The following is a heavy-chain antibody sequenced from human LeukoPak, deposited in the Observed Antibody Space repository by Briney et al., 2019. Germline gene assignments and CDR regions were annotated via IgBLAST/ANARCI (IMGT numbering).Heavy chain of an antibody. CDR3: ATSAGDYRAGHYYYMGV. CDR2: INPNTAST. Sequence: ASVKVSCKASGYTFTGYYSHWVRQAPGQGLEWMGWINPNTASTNYAQKFLGGVTLTWDTSISTAYMELNRLTSDDTAVYYCATSAGDYRAGHYYYMGVWGKGTSVTVSS. CDR1: GYTFTGYY. V-gene: IGHV1-2*02. D-gene: IGHD4-11*01. J-gene: IGHJ6*03.